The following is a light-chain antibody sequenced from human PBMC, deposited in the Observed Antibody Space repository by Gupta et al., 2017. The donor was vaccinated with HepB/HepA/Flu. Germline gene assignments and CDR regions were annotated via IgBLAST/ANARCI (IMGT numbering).Light chain of an antibody. J-gene: IGKJ1*01. CDR2: GAA. V-gene: IGKV3-20*01. CDR3: QQYDSSPRWT. CDR1: QSVSSNY. Sequence: EIVLTQSPGTLSLSPGERATLSCRASQSVSSNYLAWYQQKPGQAPRLLICGAASRATGIADMFSGRGFGKYVPLTSSRREQEDFAVYYCQQYDSSPRWTFGQGTKVEIK.